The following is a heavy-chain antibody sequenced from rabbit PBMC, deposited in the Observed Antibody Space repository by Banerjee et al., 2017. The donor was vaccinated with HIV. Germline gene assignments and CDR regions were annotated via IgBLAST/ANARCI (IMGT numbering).Heavy chain of an antibody. J-gene: IGHJ4*01. CDR3: VREEPSYDDYGDPRGL. CDR2: IDPVFGST. CDR1: GFDFSSYG. Sequence: QEQLVESGGGLVQPGGSLKLSCKASGFDFSSYGVSWVRQAPGKGLEWIGYIDPVFGSTYYASWVKGRFTISSHNAQNTLYLQLNSLTAADTATYFCVREEPSYDDYGDPRGLWGPGTLVTVS. D-gene: IGHD2-1*01. V-gene: IGHV1S47*01.